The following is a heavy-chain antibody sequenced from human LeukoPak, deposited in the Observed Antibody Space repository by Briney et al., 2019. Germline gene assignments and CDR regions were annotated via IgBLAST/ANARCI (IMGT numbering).Heavy chain of an antibody. J-gene: IGHJ4*02. D-gene: IGHD6-19*01. CDR1: GDSVSSINGA. V-gene: IGHV6-1*01. CDR3: AGDVGTGGWYTFAY. CDR2: AYYRSKWYY. Sequence: SQTLSVTCAISGDSVSSINGAWNWVRQSPSRGLEWLGRAYYRSKWYYDYAVSIQGRITINPDTSKNQFSLLLLSVTPEATAVYYCAGDVGTGGWYTFAYGGQGPLVTVSS.